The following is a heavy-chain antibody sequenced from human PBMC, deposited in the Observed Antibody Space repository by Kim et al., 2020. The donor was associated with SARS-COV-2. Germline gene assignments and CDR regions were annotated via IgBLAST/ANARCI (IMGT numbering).Heavy chain of an antibody. V-gene: IGHV3-15*01. CDR2: IKSKTDGGTT. Sequence: GGSLRLSCAASGFTFSNAWMNWVRQAPGKGLEWVGRIKSKTDGGTTDYAAPVKGRFTISRDDSKNTLYVQMNSLKTEDTAVYYCTTDQNYYDSSNYYYGFDYWGQGTLVTVSS. J-gene: IGHJ4*02. CDR1: GFTFSNAW. CDR3: TTDQNYYDSSNYYYGFDY. D-gene: IGHD3-22*01.